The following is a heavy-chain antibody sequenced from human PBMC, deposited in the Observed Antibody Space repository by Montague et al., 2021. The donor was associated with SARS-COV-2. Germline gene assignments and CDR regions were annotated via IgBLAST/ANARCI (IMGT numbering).Heavy chain of an antibody. V-gene: IGHV4-59*12. J-gene: IGHJ6*02. CDR3: ANFRRTQLLFGTLYYGMDV. CDR2: ISYSGSA. Sequence: SETLSLTCTVSGGSISSYYWSWIRQPPGRGPQWIGYISYSGSANYNPSLKSRVTISIDTSKNQFSLKLSSVTAADTAVYYCANFRRTQLLFGTLYYGMDVWGQGTTVTVSS. CDR1: GGSISSYY. D-gene: IGHD2-2*01.